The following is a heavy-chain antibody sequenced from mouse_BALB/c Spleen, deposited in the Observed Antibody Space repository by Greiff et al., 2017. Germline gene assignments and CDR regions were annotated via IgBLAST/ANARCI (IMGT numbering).Heavy chain of an antibody. Sequence: QVQLKESGAELVRPGTSVKVSCKASGYAFTNYLIEWVKQRPGQGLEWIGVINPGSGGTNYNEKFKGKATLTADKSSSTAYMQLSSLTSDDSAVYFCAGGSSYVGFAYWGQGTLVTVSA. J-gene: IGHJ3*01. D-gene: IGHD1-1*01. CDR2: INPGSGGT. CDR3: AGGSSYVGFAY. V-gene: IGHV1-54*01. CDR1: GYAFTNYL.